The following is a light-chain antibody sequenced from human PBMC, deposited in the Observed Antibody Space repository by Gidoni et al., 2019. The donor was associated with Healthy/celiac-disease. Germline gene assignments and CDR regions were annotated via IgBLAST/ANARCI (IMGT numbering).Light chain of an antibody. CDR1: QSLLHSNGYNY. CDR3: MQALQTPRT. CDR2: LGS. V-gene: IGKV2-28*01. Sequence: DIVSTQCPLSLRVTPCEPASISCRSSQSLLHSNGYNYLDWYLQKPGQSPQLLIYLGSNRASGVPDRFSGSGSGTDFTLKISKVEAEDVGVYYCMQALQTPRTFGPGTKVDIK. J-gene: IGKJ3*01.